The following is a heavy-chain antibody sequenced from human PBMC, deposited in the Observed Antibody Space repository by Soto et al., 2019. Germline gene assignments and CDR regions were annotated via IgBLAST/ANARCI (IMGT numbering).Heavy chain of an antibody. CDR2: MNPNSGNT. V-gene: IGHV1-8*01. CDR1: GYTFTIYD. J-gene: IGHJ4*02. D-gene: IGHD6-6*01. Sequence: GASVKVSCKASGYTFTIYDINWVRQATGQGLEWMGWMNPNSGNTGYAQKFQGRVTMTRNTSISTAYMELSSLRSEDTAVYYCARFVPSGSLLSYWGQGTLVTVSS. CDR3: ARFVPSGSLLSY.